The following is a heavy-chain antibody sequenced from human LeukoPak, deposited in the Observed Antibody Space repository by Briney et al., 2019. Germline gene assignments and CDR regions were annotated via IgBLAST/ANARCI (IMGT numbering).Heavy chain of an antibody. CDR3: AKAAVVAVAGTGFDY. CDR1: GFTFSSYW. Sequence: GGSLRLSCAASGFTFSSYWMHWVRQAPGKGLVWVSLINSDGSSTNYADSVKGRFTISRDNAKNSLYLQMNSLRAEDTALYYCAKAAVVAVAGTGFDYWGQGTLVTVSS. J-gene: IGHJ4*02. V-gene: IGHV3-74*01. CDR2: INSDGSST. D-gene: IGHD6-19*01.